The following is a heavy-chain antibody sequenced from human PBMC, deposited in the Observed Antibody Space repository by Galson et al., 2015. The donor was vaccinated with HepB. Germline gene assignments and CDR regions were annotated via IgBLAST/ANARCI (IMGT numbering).Heavy chain of an antibody. CDR3: ARDLSTTKRAFDV. J-gene: IGHJ3*01. V-gene: IGHV3-11*06. D-gene: IGHD1-1*01. CDR2: ITYSSALT. CDR1: GFTFSDYQ. Sequence: SLRLSCAASGFTFSDYQMTWIRLAPRRGLEWVSYITYSSALTTYADSVNGRFTISRDNAKNLLYLQMDSLRADDTAVYYCARDLSTTKRAFDVWGQGTVVTVSS.